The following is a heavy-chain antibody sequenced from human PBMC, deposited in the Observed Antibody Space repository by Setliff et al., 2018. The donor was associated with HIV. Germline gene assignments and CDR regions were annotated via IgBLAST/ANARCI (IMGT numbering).Heavy chain of an antibody. J-gene: IGHJ3*01. Sequence: WASVKVSCKAIGYMILGYKMSWVRQAPGQGLEWIGRISPDNGAAEYAPKFQGRVRMTLDTSISTAYLEIPRLTSDDAAVYYCARPRVFDSFDVWGQGTLVTV. CDR2: ISPDNGAA. CDR3: ARPRVFDSFDV. V-gene: IGHV1-2*06. CDR1: GYMILGYK.